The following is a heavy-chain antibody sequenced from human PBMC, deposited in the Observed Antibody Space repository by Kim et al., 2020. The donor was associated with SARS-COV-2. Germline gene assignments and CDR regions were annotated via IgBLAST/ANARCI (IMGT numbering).Heavy chain of an antibody. CDR3: AKGRELAAAAWFDP. D-gene: IGHD6-13*01. J-gene: IGHJ5*02. Sequence: DSVKGRFTISRDNSKNPRDLHMNSLRAEDTAVYYCAKGRELAAAAWFDPWGQGTLVTVSS. V-gene: IGHV3-23*01.